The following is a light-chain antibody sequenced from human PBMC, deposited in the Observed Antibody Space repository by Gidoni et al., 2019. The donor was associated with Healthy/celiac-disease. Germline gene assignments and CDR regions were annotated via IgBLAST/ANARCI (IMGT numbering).Light chain of an antibody. CDR2: QDS. V-gene: IGLV3-1*01. Sequence: SYELTQPPSVSVSPGQTASITCSGVKLGDKYACWYQQKPGQSPVLVIYQDSKRPSGIPERFSGSNSGNTATLTISGTQAMDEADYYCQAWDSSTVVFGGGTKLXV. CDR1: KLGDKY. CDR3: QAWDSSTVV. J-gene: IGLJ2*01.